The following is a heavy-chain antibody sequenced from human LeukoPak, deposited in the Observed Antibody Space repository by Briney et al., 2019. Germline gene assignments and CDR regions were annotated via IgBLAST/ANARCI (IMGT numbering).Heavy chain of an antibody. J-gene: IGHJ2*01. CDR3: AREYSSSWYGYFDL. V-gene: IGHV5-51*01. Sequence: GASLQISCKGSGYRFTSYWIGWVRQMPGKGLEWMGIIYPGDSDTRYSPSFQGQVTISADKSISTAYLQWSSLKASDTAMYYCAREYSSSWYGYFDLWGRGTLVTVSS. CDR2: IYPGDSDT. CDR1: GYRFTSYW. D-gene: IGHD6-13*01.